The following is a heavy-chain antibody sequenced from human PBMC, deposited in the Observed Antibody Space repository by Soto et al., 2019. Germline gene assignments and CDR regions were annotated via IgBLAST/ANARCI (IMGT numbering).Heavy chain of an antibody. J-gene: IGHJ3*02. CDR3: ASDTVVVVAGYPFDI. V-gene: IGHV4-34*01. Sequence: QVQLQQWGAGLLKPSETLSLTCAVYGGSFSGYFWSWIRQPPGKGLEWIGEINHTGSTNYNSSLKSRVTVTVETSKNQFSLKLSSVTAEDTALYCSASDTVVVVAGYPFDIWGQGTMVTVFS. D-gene: IGHD2-15*01. CDR1: GGSFSGYF. CDR2: INHTGST.